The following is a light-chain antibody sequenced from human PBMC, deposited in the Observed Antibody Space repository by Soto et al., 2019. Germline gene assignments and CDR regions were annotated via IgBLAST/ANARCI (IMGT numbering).Light chain of an antibody. CDR1: HSLVYSDGNTY. CDR3: MQGTHWPIT. Sequence: DVGMTQSPLYLPLTLGQPGSISCRSTHSLVYSDGNTYLNWLQQRPGQSPRRLIYKASDRDSGVTDRFSGSGSGTEFALTISRVQAEEVGVYDCMQGTHWPITFGQGTRREIK. CDR2: KAS. V-gene: IGKV2-30*01. J-gene: IGKJ5*01.